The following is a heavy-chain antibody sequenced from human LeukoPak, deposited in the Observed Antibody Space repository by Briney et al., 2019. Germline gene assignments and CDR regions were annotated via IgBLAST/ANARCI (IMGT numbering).Heavy chain of an antibody. CDR3: ARGGRYYDFWSGPATGNWFDP. J-gene: IGHJ5*02. D-gene: IGHD3-3*01. CDR1: GGSFSGYY. V-gene: IGHV4-34*01. Sequence: SETLSLTCAVYGGSFSGYYWSWIRQPPGKGLEWIGKINHSGSTNYNPSLKSRVTISVDTSKNQFSLKLSSVTAADTAVYYCARGGRYYDFWSGPATGNWFDPWGQGTLVTVSS. CDR2: INHSGST.